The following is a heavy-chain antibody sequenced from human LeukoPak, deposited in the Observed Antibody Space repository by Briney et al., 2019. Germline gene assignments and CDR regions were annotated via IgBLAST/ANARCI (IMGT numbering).Heavy chain of an antibody. J-gene: IGHJ4*02. Sequence: SETLSLTCAVYGGSFSGYYWSWIRQPPGKGLEWIAEINHSGSTDYNPSLKSRVTISVDTSKNQFSLKLSSVTAADTAVYYCARLARKVAAGDYWGQGTLVTVSS. D-gene: IGHD6-13*01. CDR1: GGSFSGYY. V-gene: IGHV4-34*01. CDR2: INHSGST. CDR3: ARLARKVAAGDY.